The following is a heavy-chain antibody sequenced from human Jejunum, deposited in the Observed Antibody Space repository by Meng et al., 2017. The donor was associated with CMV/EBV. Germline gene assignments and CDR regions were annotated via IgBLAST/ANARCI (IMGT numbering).Heavy chain of an antibody. D-gene: IGHD6-19*01. CDR3: AKDWGMFSSGWAGVY. Sequence: FTFGSYAMSWVGQAPGKGLEWVSAISGSGGNTYYADSVKGLFTISRDNSKNMLYLQMNSLRAEDTAVYYCAKDWGMFSSGWAGVYWGQGTLVTVSS. J-gene: IGHJ4*02. V-gene: IGHV3-23*01. CDR1: FTFGSYA. CDR2: ISGSGGNT.